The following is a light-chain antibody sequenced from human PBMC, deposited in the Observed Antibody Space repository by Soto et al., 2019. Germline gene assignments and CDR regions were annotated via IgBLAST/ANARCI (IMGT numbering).Light chain of an antibody. CDR1: QIVSQSVSSN. CDR3: QQYNNWPWT. V-gene: IGKV3-15*01. CDR2: GAT. Sequence: EIVMTQSPATLSLSPGERATLSCRASQIVSQSVSSNLAWYQQKPGQAPRLIIYGATSRATGIPARFSGSGSGTEFTLTISSLQSEDFAVYYCQQYNNWPWTFGQGTKVDIK. J-gene: IGKJ1*01.